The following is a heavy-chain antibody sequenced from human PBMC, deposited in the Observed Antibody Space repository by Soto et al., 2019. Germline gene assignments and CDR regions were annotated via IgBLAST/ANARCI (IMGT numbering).Heavy chain of an antibody. J-gene: IGHJ5*02. CDR2: ISYDGSNK. CDR3: EREYSDGWFDP. Sequence: QVQLVESGGGVVQPGRSLRLSCAASGFTFSIYAMHWVRQAPGKGLEWVELISYDGSNKYSTDSVKGRFTISRDNSKNTVYLKMNSLRAEDSAVYYCEREYSDGWFDPWGQGTLVTVSS. D-gene: IGHD2-21*01. V-gene: IGHV3-30-3*01. CDR1: GFTFSIYA.